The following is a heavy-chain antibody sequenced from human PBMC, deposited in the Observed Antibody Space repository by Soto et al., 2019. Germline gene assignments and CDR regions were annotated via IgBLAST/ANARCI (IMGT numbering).Heavy chain of an antibody. CDR3: ARVGELYYYGSGSYAFDI. Sequence: QVQLVESGGGVVQPGRSLRLSCAASGFTFSSYGMHWVRQAPGKGLEWVAVIWYDGSNKYYADSVKGRFTISRDNSKNTXXLQMNSLRAEDTAVYYCARVGELYYYGSGSYAFDIWGQGTMVTVSS. V-gene: IGHV3-33*01. D-gene: IGHD3-10*01. CDR2: IWYDGSNK. CDR1: GFTFSSYG. J-gene: IGHJ3*02.